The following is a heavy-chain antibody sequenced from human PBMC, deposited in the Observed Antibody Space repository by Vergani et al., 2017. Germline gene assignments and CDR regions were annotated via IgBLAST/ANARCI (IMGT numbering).Heavy chain of an antibody. D-gene: IGHD6-13*01. Sequence: EVQLLESGGGLVQPGGSLRLSCAASGFTFSSYAMSWVRQAPGKGLEWVSAISGSGGSTYYADSVKGRFTISRDNSKNTLYLQMNSLRAEDTAVYYCAKDRHRAAAPYYYYGMDVWGQGTTVTVSS. CDR2: ISGSGGST. CDR3: AKDRHRAAAPYYYYGMDV. CDR1: GFTFSSYA. V-gene: IGHV3-23*01. J-gene: IGHJ6*02.